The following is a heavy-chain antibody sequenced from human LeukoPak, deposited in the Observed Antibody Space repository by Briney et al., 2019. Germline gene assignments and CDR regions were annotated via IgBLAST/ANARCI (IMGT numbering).Heavy chain of an antibody. J-gene: IGHJ3*02. CDR2: IYHSGTT. D-gene: IGHD3-22*01. CDR1: GGSISSSNW. V-gene: IGHV4-4*02. CDR3: ARASGHYYESNGHAFDI. Sequence: SSGTLSLTCAVSGGSISSSNWWSWVRQSPGKGLEWIGDIYHSGTTKYNPSLKSRVTISIDNSKNHFSLNLSSVTAADTAVFYCARASGHYYESNGHAFDIWGHGTMVTVSS.